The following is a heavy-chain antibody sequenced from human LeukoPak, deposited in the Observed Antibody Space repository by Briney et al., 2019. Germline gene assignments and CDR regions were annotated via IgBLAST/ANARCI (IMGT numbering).Heavy chain of an antibody. CDR1: GFTFSSYG. V-gene: IGHV3-23*01. D-gene: IGHD3-10*01. J-gene: IGHJ4*02. Sequence: GGSLRLSCAASGFTFSSYGMHWVRQAPGKGLEWVSGISWNSGSIGYADSVKGRFTISRDNSKNTLYLQMNSLRAEDTAVYYCAKDQRELLWFGELSHFDYWGQGTLVTVSS. CDR3: AKDQRELLWFGELSHFDY. CDR2: ISWNSGSI.